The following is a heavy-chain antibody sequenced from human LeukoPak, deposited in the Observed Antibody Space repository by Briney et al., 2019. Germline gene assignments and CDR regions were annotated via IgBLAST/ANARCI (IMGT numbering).Heavy chain of an antibody. CDR3: ASGSRDGYNYRFDY. CDR1: GFTFSSYA. D-gene: IGHD5-24*01. J-gene: IGHJ4*02. V-gene: IGHV3-48*04. CDR2: ISSSSISTI. Sequence: PGGSLRLSCAASGFTFSSYAMSWVRQAPGKGLEWVSFISSSSISTIYYADSVKGRFTISRDNAKNSLYLQMNSLRAEDTAVYYCASGSRDGYNYRFDYWGQGTLVTVSS.